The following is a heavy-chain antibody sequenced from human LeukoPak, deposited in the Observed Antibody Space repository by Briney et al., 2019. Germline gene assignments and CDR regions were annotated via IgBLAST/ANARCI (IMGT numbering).Heavy chain of an antibody. CDR2: INPNGGDT. V-gene: IGHV1-2*02. CDR3: ARDRSLLTMVWFDY. Sequence: ASVKVSCKASGYTFTDYYMHWVRQAPGQGLGWMGWINPNGGDTNYAHKLQGRVTMTRDTSISTAYMELSSLRSDDTALYYCARDRSLLTMVWFDYWGQGTLVTVSS. J-gene: IGHJ4*02. D-gene: IGHD3-10*01. CDR1: GYTFTDYY.